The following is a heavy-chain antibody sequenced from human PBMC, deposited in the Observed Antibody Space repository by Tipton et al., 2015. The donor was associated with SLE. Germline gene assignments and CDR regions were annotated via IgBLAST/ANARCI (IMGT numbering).Heavy chain of an antibody. Sequence: PGLVKPSETLSLTCTVSGGSISSHYWSWIRQPPGKGLEWIGEINHSGSTNYNPSLRSRLTISIDTSKNQFSLKLSSVTAADTAVYYCAREHSGNYEESFDVWGQGTMVTVSS. CDR3: AREHSGNYEESFDV. D-gene: IGHD1-26*01. CDR1: GGSISSHY. CDR2: INHSGST. V-gene: IGHV4-59*11. J-gene: IGHJ3*01.